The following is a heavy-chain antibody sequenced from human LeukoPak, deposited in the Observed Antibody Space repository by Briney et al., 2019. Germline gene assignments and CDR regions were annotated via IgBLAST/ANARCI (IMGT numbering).Heavy chain of an antibody. J-gene: IGHJ3*02. V-gene: IGHV3-30*04. Sequence: GGSLRLSCAASGFSFSNYSLHWVRQAAGKGLEWVALISDDGSNKYYADSVKGRFTLSRDNAKNTLYLQMSSLRSEDTAVYYCARTYGSSADAFDIWGQGTMVTVSS. D-gene: IGHD6-6*01. CDR2: ISDDGSNK. CDR3: ARTYGSSADAFDI. CDR1: GFSFSNYS.